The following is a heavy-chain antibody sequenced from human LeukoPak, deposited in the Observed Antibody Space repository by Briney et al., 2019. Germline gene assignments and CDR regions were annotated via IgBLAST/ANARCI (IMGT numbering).Heavy chain of an antibody. CDR2: ISSSSTYI. Sequence: GGSLRLSCAASGFTFSSYTMNWVRQAPGKGLEWVSSISSSSTYIYYADSVQGRFTISRDNAKNSLYLQMNSLRAEDTAVYYCARELPAYYGSGSYYNRDYWGQGTLVTVSS. D-gene: IGHD3-10*01. CDR3: ARELPAYYGSGSYYNRDY. J-gene: IGHJ4*02. V-gene: IGHV3-21*01. CDR1: GFTFSSYT.